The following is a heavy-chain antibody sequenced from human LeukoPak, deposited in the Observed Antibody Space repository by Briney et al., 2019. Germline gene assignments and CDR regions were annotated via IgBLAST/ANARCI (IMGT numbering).Heavy chain of an antibody. CDR1: GFTFRDYY. V-gene: IGHV3-11*01. Sequence: GGSLRLSCAASGFTFRDYYMAWIRQAPGKGLEWVSHISSSVTTVYYADSVRGRFTISRDNAKNSLYLQMNSLRAEDTAVYYCAKDTSAYYYDSSAGPWGQGTLVTVSS. J-gene: IGHJ5*02. CDR3: AKDTSAYYYDSSAGP. CDR2: ISSSVTTV. D-gene: IGHD3-22*01.